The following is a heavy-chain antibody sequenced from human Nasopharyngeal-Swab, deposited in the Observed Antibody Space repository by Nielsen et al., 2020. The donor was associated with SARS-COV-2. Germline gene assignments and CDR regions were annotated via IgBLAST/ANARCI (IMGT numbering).Heavy chain of an antibody. CDR1: GYTFTSYD. J-gene: IGHJ6*03. Sequence: ASVKVSCKASGYTFTSYDINWVRQATGQGLEWMGWMNPNSGNTGYAQKFQGRVPMTRNTSISTAYMELSSLRSEDTAVYYCARGFIVATIFHYYYYMDVWGKGTTVTVSS. CDR3: ARGFIVATIFHYYYYMDV. CDR2: MNPNSGNT. V-gene: IGHV1-8*01. D-gene: IGHD5-12*01.